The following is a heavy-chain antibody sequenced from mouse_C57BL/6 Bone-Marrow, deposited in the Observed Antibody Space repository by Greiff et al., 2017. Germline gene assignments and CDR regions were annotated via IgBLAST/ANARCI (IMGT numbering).Heavy chain of an antibody. V-gene: IGHV14-4*01. Sequence: DVKLQESGAELVRPGASVKLSCTASGFNIKDDYMHWVKQRPEQGLEWIGWIDPENGDTEYASKFQGKATITADTSSNTAYLQLSSLTSEDTAVYYCTTFDGYYVAWFAYWGQGTLVTVSA. D-gene: IGHD2-3*01. CDR1: GFNIKDDY. CDR2: IDPENGDT. J-gene: IGHJ3*01. CDR3: TTFDGYYVAWFAY.